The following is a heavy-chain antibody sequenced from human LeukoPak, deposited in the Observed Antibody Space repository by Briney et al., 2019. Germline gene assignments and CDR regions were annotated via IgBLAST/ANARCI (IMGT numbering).Heavy chain of an antibody. CDR3: ARASDFWSGYSGFDY. CDR1: GGSISSGGYY. Sequence: EPSQTLSLTCTVSGGSISSGGYYWSWIRQHPGKGLEWIGYIYYSGSTYYNPSRKSRVTISVDTSKNQFSLKLSSVTAADTAVYYCARASDFWSGYSGFDYWGQGTLVTVSS. CDR2: IYYSGST. J-gene: IGHJ4*02. V-gene: IGHV4-31*03. D-gene: IGHD3-3*01.